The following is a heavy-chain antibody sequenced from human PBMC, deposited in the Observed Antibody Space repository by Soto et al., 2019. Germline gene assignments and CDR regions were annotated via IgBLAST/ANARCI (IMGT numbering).Heavy chain of an antibody. V-gene: IGHV4-59*02. CDR3: AGGGPGHPFDY. D-gene: IGHD7-27*01. Sequence: PSETLSLTCNVSGVSVTNHYWTLIRQPPGKGLGCIWNIHYSETSNYNPSLKSRVIMSVDTSDNQSSLKLTSVTTADTAVYYCAGGGPGHPFDYWGQGTLVTVSS. CDR1: GVSVTNHY. CDR2: IHYSETS. J-gene: IGHJ4*02.